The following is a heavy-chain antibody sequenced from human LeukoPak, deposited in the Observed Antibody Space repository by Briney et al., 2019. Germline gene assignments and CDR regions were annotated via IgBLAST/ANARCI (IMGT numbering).Heavy chain of an antibody. Sequence: SETLSLTCTVSGGSISTTSYYWDWIRQPPGKGLEWIGSVYYSGTTYYNPSLKSRVTMPVDTSKNQFSLKLSSVTAADTAVYYCARQPPYYDYWSGRESTEFDYWGQGTLVTVSS. CDR3: ARQPPYYDYWSGRESTEFDY. J-gene: IGHJ4*02. CDR2: VYYSGTT. D-gene: IGHD3-3*01. V-gene: IGHV4-39*01. CDR1: GGSISTTSYY.